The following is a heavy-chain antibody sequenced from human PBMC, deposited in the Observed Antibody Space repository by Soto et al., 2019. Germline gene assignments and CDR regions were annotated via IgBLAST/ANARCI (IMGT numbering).Heavy chain of an antibody. CDR2: ISDDGSKK. J-gene: IGHJ4*02. CDR1: GFTFSLYD. D-gene: IGHD2-2*01. Sequence: PGGSLRLSCAASGFTFSLYDIHWVRQAPGKGLEWVSVISDDGSKKYYAASVKGRFTISRDNSKNTLFLQMDSLTPEDTAVYYYAKDDLDVKGGSRVVGTGPVADYWGQGTLVTVSS. V-gene: IGHV3-30*18. CDR3: AKDDLDVKGGSRVVGTGPVADY.